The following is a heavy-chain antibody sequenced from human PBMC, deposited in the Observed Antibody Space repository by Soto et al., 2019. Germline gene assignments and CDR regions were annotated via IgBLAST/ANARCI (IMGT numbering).Heavy chain of an antibody. CDR3: AKRRGAGGNFDY. Sequence: GGSLRLSCAASGFTFSSYAMGWVRQGPGKGLEWVAVVSTGGSTHYADSVRGRFTISRDNFKNTLSLQMNSLTAEDTAVYFCAKRRGAGGNFDYWSQGALVTVSS. CDR2: VSTGGST. D-gene: IGHD1-26*01. J-gene: IGHJ4*02. V-gene: IGHV3-23*01. CDR1: GFTFSSYA.